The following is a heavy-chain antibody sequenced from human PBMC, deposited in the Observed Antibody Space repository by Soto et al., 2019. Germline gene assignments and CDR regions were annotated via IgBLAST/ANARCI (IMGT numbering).Heavy chain of an antibody. V-gene: IGHV3-33*01. CDR1: GFTFSSYG. CDR3: ARGDYGDHIDY. Sequence: QVQLVESGGGVVQPGRSLRLSCAASGFTFSSYGMHWVRQAPGKGLEWVAVIWYDGSNKYYADSVKGRFTISRDNSKNTLYLKMNSLRAEDTAVYYCARGDYGDHIDYWGQGTLVTVSS. CDR2: IWYDGSNK. J-gene: IGHJ4*02. D-gene: IGHD4-17*01.